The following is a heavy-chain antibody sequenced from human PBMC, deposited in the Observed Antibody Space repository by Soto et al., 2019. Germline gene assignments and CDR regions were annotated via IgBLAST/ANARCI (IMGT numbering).Heavy chain of an antibody. Sequence: QVQLVESGGGVVQPGRSLRLSCAASGFTFSSYGMHWVRLAPGKGLEWVAVISYDGSTKYYADSVKGRFTISRDNSENTLYLQMNSLRAEDTAVYYWAKGSSWFDYWGQGTLVTVSS. V-gene: IGHV3-30*18. D-gene: IGHD6-13*01. J-gene: IGHJ4*02. CDR2: ISYDGSTK. CDR3: AKGSSWFDY. CDR1: GFTFSSYG.